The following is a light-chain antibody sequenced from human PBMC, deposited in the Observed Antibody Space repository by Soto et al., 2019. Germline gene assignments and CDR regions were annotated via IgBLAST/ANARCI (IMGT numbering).Light chain of an antibody. Sequence: AFHLSASPATLSATVGDRVPVTCRASQSISSYLSWYQQKPGKAPKLLIYGASNLQSGVPPRFSGSGSGTDFTLAISSLQPEDSATYYCLQDINYPWTFGQGTKVDIK. CDR3: LQDINYPWT. V-gene: IGKV1-6*02. CDR2: GAS. CDR1: QSISSY. J-gene: IGKJ1*01.